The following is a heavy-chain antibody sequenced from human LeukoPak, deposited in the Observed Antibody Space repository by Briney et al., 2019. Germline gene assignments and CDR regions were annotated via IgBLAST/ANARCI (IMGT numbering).Heavy chain of an antibody. D-gene: IGHD1-26*01. CDR2: IIPIFGSA. CDR3: ARGAHSMVGAPYYYYYMDV. Sequence: SVKVSCKASGLTFSSRSISWMRQAPGQGLEWMGGIIPIFGSAIYPQKFQGRVTITADESTSTAYMELSSLTSEDTAVYYCARGAHSMVGAPYYYYYMDVWGKGTTVIVSS. CDR1: GLTFSSRS. V-gene: IGHV1-69*13. J-gene: IGHJ6*03.